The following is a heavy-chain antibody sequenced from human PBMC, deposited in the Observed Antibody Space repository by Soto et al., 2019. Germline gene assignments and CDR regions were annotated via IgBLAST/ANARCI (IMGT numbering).Heavy chain of an antibody. V-gene: IGHV4-30-4*01. CDR2: MYYSGIT. J-gene: IGHJ6*02. CDR1: GGSINSGDYY. CDR3: ARWSGVGVAGMDV. Sequence: QVQLQESGPRLVKSSQTLYLTCTVSGGSINSGDYYWSWIRQSPGKGLEWVGYMYYSGITDYNASLKSRITMSMETSKTKSSRRWNSVTAADTAVYFCARWSGVGVAGMDVWGQGTTATVSS. D-gene: IGHD3-10*01.